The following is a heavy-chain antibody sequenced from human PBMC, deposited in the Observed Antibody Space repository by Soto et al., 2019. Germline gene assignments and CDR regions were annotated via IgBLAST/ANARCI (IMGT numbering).Heavy chain of an antibody. CDR1: GFTFSTYI. J-gene: IGHJ3*02. V-gene: IGHV3-33*08. Sequence: QVQLVESGGGVVQPGRSLRLSCAASGFTFSTYIMHWVRQAPGKGLEWVAVIWYDGSNKYYADSVKCRFTISRDKSKNTLYLQMNSLRPEDTAVYYCARESDAFDIWGQGTMVTVSS. CDR3: ARESDAFDI. CDR2: IWYDGSNK.